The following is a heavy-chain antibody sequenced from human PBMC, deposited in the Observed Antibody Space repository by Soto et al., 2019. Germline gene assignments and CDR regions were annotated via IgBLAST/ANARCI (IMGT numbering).Heavy chain of an antibody. CDR1: GGSFSGYY. J-gene: IGHJ4*02. D-gene: IGHD5-12*01. CDR2: INHSGST. V-gene: IGHV4-34*01. CDR3: ARGRVDIVATGYDD. Sequence: PSETLSLTCAVYGGSFSGYYWSWIRQPPGKGLEWIGEINHSGSTNYNPSLKSRVTISVGTSKNQFSLKLSSVTAADTAVYYCARGRVDIVATGYDDWGQGTLVTVSS.